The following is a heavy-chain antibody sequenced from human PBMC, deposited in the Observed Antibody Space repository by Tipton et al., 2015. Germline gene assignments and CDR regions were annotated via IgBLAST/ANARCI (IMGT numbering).Heavy chain of an antibody. J-gene: IGHJ4*02. CDR3: ARLRKGDGDYAIDY. D-gene: IGHD4-17*01. CDR2: IWPDDSDT. Sequence: QLVQSGAEVKKPGESLKISCKASGYRFNHFWIGWVRQMPGKGLEWMGIIWPDDSDTRYSPSFEGLITISADKSISIAYLQWSSLKASDTAMYYCARLRKGDGDYAIDYWGQGTLVTVSS. V-gene: IGHV5-51*01. CDR1: GYRFNHFW.